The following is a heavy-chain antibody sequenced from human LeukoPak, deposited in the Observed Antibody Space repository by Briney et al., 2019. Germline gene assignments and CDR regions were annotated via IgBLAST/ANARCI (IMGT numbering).Heavy chain of an antibody. Sequence: GGSLRLSCAASGFTVSSNYMSWVRQAPGKGLEWVSVIYSGGSTYYADSVKGRFSISRDNSKNTLYLQMNSLRAEDTAVYYCARAEKATIFDYWGQGTLVTVSS. J-gene: IGHJ4*02. CDR2: IYSGGST. D-gene: IGHD5-24*01. V-gene: IGHV3-53*01. CDR1: GFTVSSNY. CDR3: ARAEKATIFDY.